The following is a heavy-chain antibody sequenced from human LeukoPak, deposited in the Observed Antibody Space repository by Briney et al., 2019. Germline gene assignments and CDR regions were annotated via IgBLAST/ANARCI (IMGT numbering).Heavy chain of an antibody. CDR3: ARAPRIVGFYFDY. V-gene: IGHV3-7*03. CDR1: GFTFSSYW. CDR2: IKQDGSEK. J-gene: IGHJ4*02. Sequence: GGSLRLSCAASGFTFSSYWMSWVRQAPGKGLEWVANIKQDGSEKYYVDSVKGRFTISRDNAKNSLYLQMNSLRAEDTAVYYWARAPRIVGFYFDYWGQGTLVTVSS. D-gene: IGHD3-22*01.